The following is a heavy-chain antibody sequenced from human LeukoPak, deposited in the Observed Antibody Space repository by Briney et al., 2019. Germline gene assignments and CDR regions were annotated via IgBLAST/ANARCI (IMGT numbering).Heavy chain of an antibody. V-gene: IGHV3-7*01. J-gene: IGHJ5*02. CDR2: IKQDGSGK. CDR1: GFTISGYW. CDR3: ARDGGTDWYDP. Sequence: PGGSLRLSCAASGFTISGYWMTWVRQAPGEGLQWVANIKQDGSGKTYVDSVKGRFTISRDNAKNSIYLQMNSLRVEDTAIYYCARDGGTDWYDPWGQGTLVSVSS. D-gene: IGHD3-16*01.